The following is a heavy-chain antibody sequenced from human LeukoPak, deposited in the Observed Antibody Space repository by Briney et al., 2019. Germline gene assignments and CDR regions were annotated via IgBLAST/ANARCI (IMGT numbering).Heavy chain of an antibody. Sequence: GGSLRLSCAASRFTFSNAWMSWVRQAPGKGLEWVGRIKSKTDGGTTDYAAPVKGRFTISRDDSKNTLYLQMNSLKTEDTAVYYCTTDLWNESGYSYGTDYWGQGTLVTVSS. J-gene: IGHJ4*02. CDR1: RFTFSNAW. CDR2: IKSKTDGGTT. CDR3: TTDLWNESGYSYGTDY. D-gene: IGHD5-18*01. V-gene: IGHV3-15*01.